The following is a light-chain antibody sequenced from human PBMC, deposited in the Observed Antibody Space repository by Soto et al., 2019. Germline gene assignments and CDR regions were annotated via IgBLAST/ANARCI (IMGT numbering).Light chain of an antibody. CDR3: QQYGSSPRT. J-gene: IGKJ1*01. CDR1: QSVSSN. V-gene: IGKV3-20*01. Sequence: EKVMPQNTVTLSVSPGERATLSCRASQSVSSNLAWYQQKSGQPPRLLIFGASSRATGIPDRFRGSGSGTDFTLTISRLEPEDFAVYYCQQYGSSPRTFGQGTKVE. CDR2: GAS.